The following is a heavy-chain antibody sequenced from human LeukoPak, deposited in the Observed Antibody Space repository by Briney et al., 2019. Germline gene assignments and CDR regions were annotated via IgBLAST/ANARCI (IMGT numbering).Heavy chain of an antibody. V-gene: IGHV3-30*18. CDR3: AKGKGEGWTDY. J-gene: IGHJ4*02. Sequence: GGSLRLSCAVSGFTVSSNYMSWVRQAPGKGLEWVAVISYDESNKYYAGSVKGRFTISRDNSKNTLYLQMNSLRAEDTAVYYCAKGKGEGWTDYWGQGTLVIVSS. CDR1: GFTVSSNY. CDR2: ISYDESNK. D-gene: IGHD3-16*01.